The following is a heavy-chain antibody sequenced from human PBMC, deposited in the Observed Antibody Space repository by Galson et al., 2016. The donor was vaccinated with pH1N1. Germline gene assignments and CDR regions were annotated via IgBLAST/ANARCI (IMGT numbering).Heavy chain of an antibody. CDR3: ATGLLAAAGTFDY. CDR1: EFTFSRHA. J-gene: IGHJ4*02. CDR2: ISYDGSNK. V-gene: IGHV3-30*04. Sequence: SLRLSCAASEFTFSRHAMHWVRQAPGKGLEWVAVISYDGSNKYYADSVKGRFTISRDNSKNTLDLQMNSLRAEDTAVYYCATGLLAAAGTFDYWGQGTLVTVSS. D-gene: IGHD6-13*01.